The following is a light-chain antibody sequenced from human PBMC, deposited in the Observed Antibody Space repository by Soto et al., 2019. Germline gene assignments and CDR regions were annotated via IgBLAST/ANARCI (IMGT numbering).Light chain of an antibody. CDR1: SSDVGAYNY. CDR3: TSYTSTSTYV. V-gene: IGLV2-14*01. J-gene: IGLJ1*01. CDR2: DVT. Sequence: QSALTQPASVSGPPGQSITISCTGTSSDVGAYNYVSWYQHHPGKAPRLVIYDVTNRPSGISDRFSGYKSGNTASLTISGLLAEDEADYYCTSYTSTSTYVFVTGTKVTVL.